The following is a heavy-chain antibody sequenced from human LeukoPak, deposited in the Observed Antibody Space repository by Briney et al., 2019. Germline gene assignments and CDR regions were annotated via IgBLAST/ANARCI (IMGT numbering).Heavy chain of an antibody. D-gene: IGHD6-13*01. V-gene: IGHV3-74*01. J-gene: IGHJ6*03. CDR2: INSDGSST. Sequence: GGALRLSCAASGFTFSSYWMHWVRQAPGKGLVWVSRINSDGSSTSYADSVKGRFTISRDNSKNTLYLQMNSLRAEDTAVYYCARIAAARVYYYYYYYMDVWGKGTTVTISS. CDR1: GFTFSSYW. CDR3: ARIAAARVYYYYYYYMDV.